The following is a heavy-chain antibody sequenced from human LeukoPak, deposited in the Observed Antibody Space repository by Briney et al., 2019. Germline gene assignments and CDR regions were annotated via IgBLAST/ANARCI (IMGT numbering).Heavy chain of an antibody. CDR2: ISAYNGNT. CDR3: ARIPIVVVPYYYYGMDV. J-gene: IGHJ6*02. Sequence: ASVKVSCKASGYTFTSYGISLVRQAPGQGLEWMGWISAYNGNTNYAQKLQGRVTMTTDTSTSTAYMELRSLRSDDTAVYYCARIPIVVVPYYYYGMDVWGQGTTVTVSS. CDR1: GYTFTSYG. V-gene: IGHV1-18*01. D-gene: IGHD3-22*01.